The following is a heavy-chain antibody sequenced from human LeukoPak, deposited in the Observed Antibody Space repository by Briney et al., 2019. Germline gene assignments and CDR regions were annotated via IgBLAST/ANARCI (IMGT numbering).Heavy chain of an antibody. D-gene: IGHD3-10*01. CDR2: ISYDGSNK. V-gene: IGHV3-30*18. CDR1: GFTFSSYG. Sequence: GGSLRLSCAASGFTFSSYGMHWVRQAPGKVLEWVAVISYDGSNKYYADSVRGRFTISRDNSKNTLYLQMNSLRAEDTAVYYCAKDNVPYYYGSGVDYWGQGTLVTVSS. J-gene: IGHJ4*02. CDR3: AKDNVPYYYGSGVDY.